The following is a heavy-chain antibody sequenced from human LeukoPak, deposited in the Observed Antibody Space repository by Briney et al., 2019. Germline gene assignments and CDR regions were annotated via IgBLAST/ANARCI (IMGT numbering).Heavy chain of an antibody. Sequence: KPSETLSLTCAVYGGSFSGYYWSWIRQPPGKGLEWIGEINHSGSTNYNPSLKSRATISVDTSKNQFSLKLSSVTAADTAVYYCAILGVIAAAGTSWFDPWGQGTLVTVSS. CDR1: GGSFSGYY. D-gene: IGHD6-13*01. CDR2: INHSGST. V-gene: IGHV4-34*01. CDR3: AILGVIAAAGTSWFDP. J-gene: IGHJ5*02.